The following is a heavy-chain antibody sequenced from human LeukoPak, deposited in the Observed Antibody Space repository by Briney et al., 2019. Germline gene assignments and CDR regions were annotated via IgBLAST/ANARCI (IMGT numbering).Heavy chain of an antibody. CDR3: AKDAGYGSGSEYYFDY. CDR2: ISWDGGST. J-gene: IGHJ4*02. D-gene: IGHD3-10*01. CDR1: GFTFDDYT. V-gene: IGHV3-43*01. Sequence: PGGSLRLSCAASGFTFDDYTMHWVRQAPGKGLEWVSLISWDGGSTYYADSVKGRFTISRDNSKNSLYLQMNSLRTEDTALYYCAKDAGYGSGSEYYFDYWGQGTLVTVSS.